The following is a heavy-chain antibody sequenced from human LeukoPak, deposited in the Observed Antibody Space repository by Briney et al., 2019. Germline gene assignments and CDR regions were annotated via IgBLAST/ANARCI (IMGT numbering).Heavy chain of an antibody. Sequence: PGGSLRLSCAASGFTFSSYWMSWVRQAPGKGLEWVANIKQDGSEKYYVDSVKGRFTISRDNSKNTLYLQMNSLRAEDTAVYYCAKAAYCSSTSCYTRLTGWFDPWGQGTLVTVSS. V-gene: IGHV3-7*03. CDR1: GFTFSSYW. D-gene: IGHD2-2*02. CDR2: IKQDGSEK. CDR3: AKAAYCSSTSCYTRLTGWFDP. J-gene: IGHJ5*02.